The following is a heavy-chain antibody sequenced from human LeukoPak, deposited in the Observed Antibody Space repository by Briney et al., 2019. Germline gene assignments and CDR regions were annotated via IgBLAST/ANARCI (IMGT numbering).Heavy chain of an antibody. CDR1: GGSISNFY. D-gene: IGHD1-1*01. J-gene: IGHJ4*02. CDR2: SYEGGST. V-gene: IGHV4-59*01. Sequence: SETLSLTCTVSGGSISNFYWSWIRQPPGKGLEWIGWSYEGGSTSYNPSLKRRVAISVDTSKNQFSLRLSSVTAADTAVYYCTRDRELGYWGRGTLVTVSS. CDR3: TRDRELGY.